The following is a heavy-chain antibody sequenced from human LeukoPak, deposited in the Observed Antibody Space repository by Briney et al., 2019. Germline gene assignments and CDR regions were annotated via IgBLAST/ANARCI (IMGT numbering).Heavy chain of an antibody. CDR1: GDSIGSSTYY. CDR2: IYYTGSS. Sequence: SETLSLTCTASGDSIGSSTYYWGWVRQPPGKGLEWIGSIYYTGSSYYNPSPKSRATVSVDTSKNQFSLRLNSTAAADTAVYYCGRFSTTVTTGDYWGQGTLVTVSS. J-gene: IGHJ4*02. CDR3: GRFSTTVTTGDY. D-gene: IGHD4-17*01. V-gene: IGHV4-39*01.